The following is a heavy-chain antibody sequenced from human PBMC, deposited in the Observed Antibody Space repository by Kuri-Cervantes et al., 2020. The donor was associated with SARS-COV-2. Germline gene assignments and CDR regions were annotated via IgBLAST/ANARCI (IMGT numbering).Heavy chain of an antibody. Sequence: GGSLRLSRVASGFTFSNYAIHWVRQAPGKGLEWVAVIWYDGKNEYYAGSVKGRFTISRDNSRNTVLLQMNILRAEDTAIYYCARGAANYYMDVWGTGTTVTVSS. CDR1: GFTFSNYA. CDR2: IWYDGKNE. J-gene: IGHJ6*03. CDR3: ARGAANYYMDV. V-gene: IGHV3-33*08. D-gene: IGHD3-16*01.